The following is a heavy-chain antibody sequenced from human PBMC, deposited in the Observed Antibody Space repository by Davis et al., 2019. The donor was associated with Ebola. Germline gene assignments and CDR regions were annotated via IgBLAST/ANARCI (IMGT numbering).Heavy chain of an antibody. CDR3: VKDGGSSWPYGLDV. D-gene: IGHD6-13*01. J-gene: IGHJ6*02. CDR2: ISWDGGLI. CDR1: GFTFDDSA. V-gene: IGHV3-43D*04. Sequence: PGGSLRLSCSASGFTFDDSAMHWVRQVPGKGLEWVSFISWDGGLIYYSDSVKGRFTISRDNSKNSLYLQMDSLRVEDSALYYCVKDGGSSWPYGLDVWGQGTTVTVS.